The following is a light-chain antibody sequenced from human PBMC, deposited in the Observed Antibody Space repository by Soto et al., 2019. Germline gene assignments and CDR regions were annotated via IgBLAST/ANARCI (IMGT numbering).Light chain of an antibody. V-gene: IGLV2-23*02. CDR3: CSYGGGTIMI. CDR1: SSDFGNYNL. J-gene: IGLJ2*01. CDR2: EVS. Sequence: QSALTQPASVAGSPGQSITISCTGTSSDFGNYNLVSWFQQHPGKAPKLMIFEVSQRPSGVSNRFSGSKSGNTASLTISGLQAEDEADYYCCSYGGGTIMIFGGGTKVTVL.